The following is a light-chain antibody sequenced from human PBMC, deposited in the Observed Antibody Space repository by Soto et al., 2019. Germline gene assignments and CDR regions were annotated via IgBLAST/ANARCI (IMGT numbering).Light chain of an antibody. CDR1: QTVTSNY. CDR2: GAS. V-gene: IGKV3-20*01. J-gene: IGKJ1*01. CDR3: QQYGSSPRT. Sequence: IGFTQSPGTLSLSPGERATLSCRASQTVTSNYLAWYQQKPGQAPRLLIYGASGRATGIPDRFSGSGSGTDFTLTISRVEPEDFAVYYCQQYGSSPRTFGHGTKVDIK.